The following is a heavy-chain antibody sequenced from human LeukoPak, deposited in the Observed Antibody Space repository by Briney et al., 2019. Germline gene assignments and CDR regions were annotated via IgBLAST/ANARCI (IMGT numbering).Heavy chain of an antibody. CDR3: ARDPPDYVWGSYRDPPPDY. J-gene: IGHJ4*02. CDR1: GFTFSSYW. Sequence: GGSLRLSCAASGFTFSSYWMHWVRQAPGKGVVGVSRINSDGRSTIYADSVKGRFTISRDNAKNTLYLQMNSLRAEDTAVYYCARDPPDYVWGSYRDPPPDYWGQGTLVTVSS. CDR2: INSDGRST. D-gene: IGHD3-16*02. V-gene: IGHV3-74*01.